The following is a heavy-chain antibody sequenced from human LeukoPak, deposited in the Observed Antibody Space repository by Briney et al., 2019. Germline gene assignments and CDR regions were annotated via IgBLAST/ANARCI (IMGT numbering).Heavy chain of an antibody. CDR3: ARGRGYDSSGYYDY. Sequence: PGGSLRLSCAASGFTFSSYSMDWVRQAPGKGLEWVSSISSSSSYIYYADSVKGRFTISRDNAKNTLYLQMNSLRAEDTAVYYCARGRGYDSSGYYDYWGQGTLVTVSS. D-gene: IGHD3-22*01. CDR2: ISSSSSYI. CDR1: GFTFSSYS. J-gene: IGHJ4*02. V-gene: IGHV3-21*01.